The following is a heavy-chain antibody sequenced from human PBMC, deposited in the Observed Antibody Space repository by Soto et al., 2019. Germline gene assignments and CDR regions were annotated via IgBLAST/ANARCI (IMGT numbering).Heavy chain of an antibody. CDR2: IDSSTKYT. CDR3: AREYYYTMDL. CDR1: GFTFRDYY. J-gene: IGHJ6*02. Sequence: QVQLVESGGGLVRPGGSLRLSCEASGFTFRDYYMTWFRQAPGKGLEWLSYIDSSTKYTNYADSVKGRFTISRDNAKNSLYLQINSLRADDAAVYYCAREYYYTMDLWGQGTRVTVSS. V-gene: IGHV3-11*05.